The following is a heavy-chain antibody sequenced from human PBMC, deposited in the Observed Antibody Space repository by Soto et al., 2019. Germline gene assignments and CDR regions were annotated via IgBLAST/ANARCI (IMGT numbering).Heavy chain of an antibody. D-gene: IGHD2-15*01. Sequence: ASVKVSCKASGYTSTSYAMHWVRQAPGQRLEWMGWINAGNGNTKYSQKFQGRVTITRDTSASTAYMELSSLRSEDTAVYYCARGTGGRGCSGGSCYSPLPDYWGQGTLVTVSS. CDR3: ARGTGGRGCSGGSCYSPLPDY. CDR1: GYTSTSYA. CDR2: INAGNGNT. J-gene: IGHJ4*02. V-gene: IGHV1-3*01.